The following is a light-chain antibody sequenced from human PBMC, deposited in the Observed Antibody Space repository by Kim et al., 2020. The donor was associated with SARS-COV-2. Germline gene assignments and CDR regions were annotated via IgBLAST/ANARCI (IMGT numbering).Light chain of an antibody. CDR3: QHYERSPYT. CDR1: QSISNY. Sequence: SWSPGERATLSCRASQSISNYLAWYQQKPGRAPRLLIYGASNRATGIPDRISGSGSGTDFTLTINRLEREDVAVYYCQHYERSPYTFGQGTKLEI. CDR2: GAS. J-gene: IGKJ2*01. V-gene: IGKV3-20*01.